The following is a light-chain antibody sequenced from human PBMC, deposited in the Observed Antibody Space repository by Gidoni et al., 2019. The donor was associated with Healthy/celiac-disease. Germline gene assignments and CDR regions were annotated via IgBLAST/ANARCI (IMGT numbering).Light chain of an antibody. CDR1: SSDVGGYNY. J-gene: IGLJ1*01. CDR2: EGS. V-gene: IGLV2-8*01. Sequence: QSALTQPPSAAGCPGQSVTISCTGPSSDVGGYNYVAWYQQPPGKAPILMIYEGSQRPAGVPDRFFGSKSGNTASLTVSGLKAEDEADYYCSSYAGSNNYVFGTGTKVTVL. CDR3: SSYAGSNNYV.